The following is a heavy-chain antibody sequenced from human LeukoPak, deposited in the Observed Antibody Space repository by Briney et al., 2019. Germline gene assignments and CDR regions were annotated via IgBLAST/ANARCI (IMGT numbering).Heavy chain of an antibody. CDR1: GGSFSGYY. D-gene: IGHD3-10*01. V-gene: IGHV4-34*01. CDR3: ARVGVVRGVDY. CDR2: INHSGST. Sequence: SETLSLTCAVYGGSFSGYYWSWIRQPPGKGLEWIGEINHSGSTNYNPSLKSRVTISVDTSKNQSSLKLTSVTAADTAVYYCARVGVVRGVDYWGQGTLVTVSS. J-gene: IGHJ4*02.